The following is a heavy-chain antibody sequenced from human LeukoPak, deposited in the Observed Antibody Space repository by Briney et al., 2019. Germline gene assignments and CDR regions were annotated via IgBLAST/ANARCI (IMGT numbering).Heavy chain of an antibody. J-gene: IGHJ5*02. V-gene: IGHV1-18*01. CDR2: ISAYNGNT. Sequence: ASVKVSCKASGYTFTSYGISWVRQAPGQGLEWMGWISAYNGNTNYAQKLQGRVTMTTDTSTSTAYMELRSLRSDDTAVYYCARDSPYCSGGSCSDGWFDPWGQGTLVTVSS. D-gene: IGHD2-15*01. CDR3: ARDSPYCSGGSCSDGWFDP. CDR1: GYTFTSYG.